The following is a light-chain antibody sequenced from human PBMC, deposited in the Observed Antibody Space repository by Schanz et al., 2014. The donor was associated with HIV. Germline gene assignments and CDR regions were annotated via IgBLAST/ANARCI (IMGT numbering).Light chain of an antibody. CDR1: QFISLSF. CDR3: QQYGGSPT. V-gene: IGKV3D-20*01. Sequence: EIVLTQSPATLSLSPGDRATLSCGASQFISLSFLAWYQQKPGLAPRLLIYDASTRATGIPDRFSGSGSGRDFTLTISRLEPEDAAVYYCQQYGGSPTFGQGTRVEIK. CDR2: DAS. J-gene: IGKJ1*01.